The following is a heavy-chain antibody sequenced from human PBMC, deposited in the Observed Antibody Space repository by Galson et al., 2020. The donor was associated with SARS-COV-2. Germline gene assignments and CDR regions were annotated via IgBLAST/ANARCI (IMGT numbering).Heavy chain of an antibody. D-gene: IGHD3-16*01. Sequence: SETLSLTCAVYGGSFSGYYWSWIRQPPGKGLEWIGEINHSGSTNYNPSLKSRVTISVDTSKNQFSLKLSSVTAADTAVYYCAGGVWGDYPDYGGQGTLVTVSS. J-gene: IGHJ4*02. CDR1: GGSFSGYY. V-gene: IGHV4-34*01. CDR3: AGGVWGDYPDY. CDR2: INHSGST.